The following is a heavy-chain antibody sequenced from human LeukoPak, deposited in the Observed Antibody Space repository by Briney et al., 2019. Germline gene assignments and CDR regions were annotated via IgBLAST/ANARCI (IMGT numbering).Heavy chain of an antibody. CDR2: ISFDGSNK. Sequence: PGGSLRLSCAASGFTFSSYGMHWVRQAPGRGLEWVAAISFDGSNKYYADSVKGRFTISRDNSKNTLYLQMNSLRAEDTAVYYCAKGDCSSTSCYSLDVWGQGTTVTVSS. V-gene: IGHV3-30*18. CDR3: AKGDCSSTSCYSLDV. CDR1: GFTFSSYG. J-gene: IGHJ6*02. D-gene: IGHD2-2*02.